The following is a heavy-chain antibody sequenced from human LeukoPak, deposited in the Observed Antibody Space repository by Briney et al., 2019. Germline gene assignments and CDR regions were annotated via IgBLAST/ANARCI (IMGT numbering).Heavy chain of an antibody. CDR2: IYGSGKT. V-gene: IGHV4-61*02. D-gene: IGHD3-22*01. CDR1: GGSINSGNYY. Sequence: SETLSLTCTVSGGSINSGNYYWNWIRQPAGQGLQWLGRIYGSGKTNYSPSLQRRVTISLDTSKNQFSLKLNSVTAADTAVYYCVRGLDSGFYQYKGFAPWGQGTLVTVSS. CDR3: VRGLDSGFYQYKGFAP. J-gene: IGHJ5*02.